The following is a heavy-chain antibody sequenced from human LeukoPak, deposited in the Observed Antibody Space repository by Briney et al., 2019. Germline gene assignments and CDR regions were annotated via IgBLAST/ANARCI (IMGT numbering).Heavy chain of an antibody. CDR1: GFTFSSYA. CDR2: ISYDGSNK. Sequence: QPGGSLRLSCAASGFTFSSYAMHWVRQAPGKGLEWVAVISYDGSNKYYADSVKGRFAISRDNSKNTLYLQMNSLRAEDTAVYYCAREGYTNGWYRNWGQGTLVTVSS. V-gene: IGHV3-30*09. D-gene: IGHD6-19*01. CDR3: AREGYTNGWYRN. J-gene: IGHJ4*02.